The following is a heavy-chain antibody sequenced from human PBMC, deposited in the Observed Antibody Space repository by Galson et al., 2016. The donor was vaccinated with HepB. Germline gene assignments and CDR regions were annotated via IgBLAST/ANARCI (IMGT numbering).Heavy chain of an antibody. CDR1: AFTFSNAW. Sequence: SLRLSCAASAFTFSNAWMNWVRQAPGKGLEWVARIKSKTDGGTTDYAAPVKGRFTISRDDSKNTLYLQMNSLQTEDTAVYYCNTDPTVTYYDYYGMDLWGRGTTGTVSS. CDR2: IKSKTDGGTT. D-gene: IGHD4-17*01. CDR3: NTDPTVTYYDYYGMDL. V-gene: IGHV3-15*07. J-gene: IGHJ6*02.